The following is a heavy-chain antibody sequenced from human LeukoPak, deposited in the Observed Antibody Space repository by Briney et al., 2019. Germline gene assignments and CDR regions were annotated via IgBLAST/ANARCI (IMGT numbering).Heavy chain of an antibody. V-gene: IGHV4-61*09. J-gene: IGHJ4*02. Sequence: SETLSLTCTVSGGSISTGNYYWSWIRQAAGKGLEWIGHIYTSGSTNYNPSLKSRVTMSVDMSKNQFSLKLRSVTAADTAVYYCARDVVAARGSFDYWGQGTLVTVSS. D-gene: IGHD2-2*01. CDR2: IYTSGST. CDR3: ARDVVAARGSFDY. CDR1: GGSISTGNYY.